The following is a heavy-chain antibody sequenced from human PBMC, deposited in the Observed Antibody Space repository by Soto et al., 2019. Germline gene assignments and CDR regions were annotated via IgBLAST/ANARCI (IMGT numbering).Heavy chain of an antibody. J-gene: IGHJ5*02. CDR2: IYYSGST. V-gene: IGHV4-59*01. CDR3: ARSSFWWFDP. D-gene: IGHD3-3*01. Sequence: PETLSVTWTVSGGSISSYYWSWIRQPPGKGLEWIGYIYYSGSTNYNPSLKSRVTISVDTSKNQFSLKLSSVTAADTAVYYCARSSFWWFDPWGQGTLVTVSS. CDR1: GGSISSYY.